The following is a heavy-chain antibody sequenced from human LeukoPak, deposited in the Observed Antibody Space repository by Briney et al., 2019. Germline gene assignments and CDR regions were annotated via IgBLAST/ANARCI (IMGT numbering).Heavy chain of an antibody. D-gene: IGHD7-27*01. Sequence: ASVKVSCKASRYTFTDYYMHWVRQAPGQGLEWMGWINPKSGETRYEQNFQGRVTMTRDTSITTAYMEPSRLRSDDTAVYYCAREAGDNTYNVWGQGTMVTVPS. CDR2: INPKSGET. J-gene: IGHJ3*01. V-gene: IGHV1-2*02. CDR1: RYTFTDYY. CDR3: AREAGDNTYNV.